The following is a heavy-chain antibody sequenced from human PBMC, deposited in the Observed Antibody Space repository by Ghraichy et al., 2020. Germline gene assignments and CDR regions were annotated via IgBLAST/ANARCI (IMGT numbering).Heavy chain of an antibody. Sequence: ESLNISCAASGFTFSSYSMNWVRQAPGKGLEWVSYISSSSSTIYYADSVKGRFTISRDNAKNSLYLQMNSLRAEDTAVYYCARVVETIFGVVIITMDYYGMDVWGQGTTVTVSS. CDR3: ARVVETIFGVVIITMDYYGMDV. D-gene: IGHD3-3*01. V-gene: IGHV3-48*04. J-gene: IGHJ6*02. CDR1: GFTFSSYS. CDR2: ISSSSSTI.